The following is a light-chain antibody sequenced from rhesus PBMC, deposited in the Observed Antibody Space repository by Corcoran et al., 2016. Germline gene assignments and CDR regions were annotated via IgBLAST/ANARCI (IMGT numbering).Light chain of an antibody. J-gene: IGLJ1*01. Sequence: QAAMTQPRSVSGAPGQSVAISCTGTNSDIGAYNYVSWYQHHTGPAPKLMISEVNKRPSGVSDRFSGSKSGNTASLTISGLQAEDEADYYCSSYAGTNTYIFGVGTRLTVL. CDR2: EVN. V-gene: IGLV2-32*02. CDR1: NSDIGAYNY. CDR3: SSYAGTNTYI.